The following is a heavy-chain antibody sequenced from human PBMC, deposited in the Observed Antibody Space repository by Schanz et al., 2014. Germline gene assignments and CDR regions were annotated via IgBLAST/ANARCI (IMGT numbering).Heavy chain of an antibody. CDR3: AKDMHKDYGGKPQAFDI. CDR1: GFTFSNYG. J-gene: IGHJ3*02. CDR2: IWYDGSNK. Sequence: QVQLVESGGGVVQPGRSLRLSCAASGFTFSNYGMHWVRQAPGKGLEWVAVIWYDGSNKDYADSVKGRFTISRDNSKNTLYLQMNSLRAEDTAVYYCAKDMHKDYGGKPQAFDIWGQGTMVTVSS. D-gene: IGHD4-17*01. V-gene: IGHV3-33*06.